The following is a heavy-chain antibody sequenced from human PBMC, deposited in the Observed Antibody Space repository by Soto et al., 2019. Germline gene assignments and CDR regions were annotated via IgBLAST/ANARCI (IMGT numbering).Heavy chain of an antibody. D-gene: IGHD1-1*01. CDR1: GYAFTTYG. CDR3: ARGRYGDY. Sequence: QVHLVQSGAEVKKPGASVKVSCKGSGYAFTTYGTTWVRQAPGQGLAWMGWISAHNGNTNYAQKLQGRVTVTRDTSTSTAYMELRSLRSDDTGGYYCARGRYGDYWGQGALVTVSS. J-gene: IGHJ4*02. CDR2: ISAHNGNT. V-gene: IGHV1-18*01.